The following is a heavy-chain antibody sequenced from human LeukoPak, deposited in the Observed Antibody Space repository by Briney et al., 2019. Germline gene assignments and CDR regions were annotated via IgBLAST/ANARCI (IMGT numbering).Heavy chain of an antibody. D-gene: IGHD6-13*01. J-gene: IGHJ5*02. V-gene: IGHV3-30*04. CDR1: GCTFSSYA. CDR3: AKGVAAAGFSWFDP. Sequence: GGSLRLSCTASGCTFSSYAMHWVRQAPGKGLEWVAVISYDGSNKYYADSVKGRFTISRDNSKNTLYLQMNRLRAEDTAVYYCAKGVAAAGFSWFDPWGQGTLVTVSS. CDR2: ISYDGSNK.